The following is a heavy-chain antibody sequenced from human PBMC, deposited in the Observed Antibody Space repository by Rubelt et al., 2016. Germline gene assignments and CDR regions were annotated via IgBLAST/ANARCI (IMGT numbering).Heavy chain of an antibody. Sequence: RGRQAPGKGLEWVAVIWYDGSNKYYADSVKGRFTISRDNSKNTLYLQMNSLIAEDTAVYYCARDLVCSGGSCYSSYYYYGMDVWGQGTTVTVSS. CDR2: IWYDGSNK. D-gene: IGHD2-15*01. CDR3: ARDLVCSGGSCYSSYYYYGMDV. V-gene: IGHV3-33*01. J-gene: IGHJ6*02.